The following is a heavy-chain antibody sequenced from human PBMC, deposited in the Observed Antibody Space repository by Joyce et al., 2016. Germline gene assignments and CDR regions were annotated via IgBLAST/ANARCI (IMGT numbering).Heavy chain of an antibody. Sequence: EVQLVESGGGLLQPGGSRRLSCAASGFTFTNYWMHWVRQAPGKGVVWVARVDSDGSGTSYTDSVKCRFTISRDNAKNMVYLQMNSLRIEDTAVYYCGSVFEYWGRGALVTVSS. J-gene: IGHJ4*02. CDR1: GFTFTNYW. CDR2: VDSDGSGT. CDR3: GSVFEY. V-gene: IGHV3-74*01.